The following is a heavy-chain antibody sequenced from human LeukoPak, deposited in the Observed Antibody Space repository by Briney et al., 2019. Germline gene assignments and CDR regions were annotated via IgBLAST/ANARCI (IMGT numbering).Heavy chain of an antibody. CDR2: ISGSGGST. Sequence: PGGSLRLSCAASGFTFDDYGMSWVRQAPGKGLEWVSAISGSGGSTYYADSVKGRFTISRDNSKNTLYLQMNSLRAEDTAVYYCARAAYDYVWGSYRPIPYYFDYWGQGTLVTVSS. J-gene: IGHJ4*02. V-gene: IGHV3-23*01. D-gene: IGHD3-16*02. CDR3: ARAAYDYVWGSYRPIPYYFDY. CDR1: GFTFDDYG.